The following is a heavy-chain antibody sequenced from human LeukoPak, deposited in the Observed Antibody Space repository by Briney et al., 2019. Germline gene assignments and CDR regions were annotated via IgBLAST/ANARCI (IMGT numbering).Heavy chain of an antibody. D-gene: IGHD2-21*01. J-gene: IGHJ4*02. CDR2: ISSSGSTI. Sequence: PGGSLRLSCAASGFTFSSYEMNWVRQAPGKGLEWVSYISSSGSTIYYADSVKGRFTISRDNAKNSPYLQMNSLRAEDTAVYYCARDLALSGDPFDCWGQGTLVTVSS. CDR3: ARDLALSGDPFDC. V-gene: IGHV3-48*03. CDR1: GFTFSSYE.